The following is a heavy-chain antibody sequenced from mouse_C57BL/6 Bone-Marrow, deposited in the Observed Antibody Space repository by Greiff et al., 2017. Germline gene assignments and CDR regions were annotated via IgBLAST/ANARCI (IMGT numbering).Heavy chain of an antibody. CDR3: ARFDSSGCSYGFWYFDV. CDR2: LRNKANGYTT. V-gene: IGHV7-3*01. D-gene: IGHD1-1*01. J-gene: IGHJ1*01. CDR1: GFTFTDYY. Sequence: EVQRVESGGGLVQPGGSLSLSRAASGFTFTDYYMSWVRQPPGKALEWLGFLRNKANGYTTEYSASVKGRFTISRDNSHLIFYLQMTALRADDSATYYCARFDSSGCSYGFWYFDVWGPGTTVTVSS.